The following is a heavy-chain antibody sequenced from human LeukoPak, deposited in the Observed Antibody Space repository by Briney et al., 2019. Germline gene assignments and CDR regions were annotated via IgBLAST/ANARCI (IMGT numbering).Heavy chain of an antibody. V-gene: IGHV4-30-4*08. CDR2: IYYSGST. CDR1: GGSISSSGYY. Sequence: PSETLSLTCTVSGGSISSSGYYWTWIRQHPGKGLEWLGYIYYSGSTYYNPSLKSRVTISVDTSKNQFSLKLSSVTAADTAVYYCARVNIVVVPAANWFDPWGQGTLVTVSS. CDR3: ARVNIVVVPAANWFDP. J-gene: IGHJ5*02. D-gene: IGHD2-2*01.